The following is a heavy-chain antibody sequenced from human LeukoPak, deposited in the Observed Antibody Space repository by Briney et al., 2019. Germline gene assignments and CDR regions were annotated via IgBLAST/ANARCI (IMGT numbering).Heavy chain of an antibody. V-gene: IGHV4-31*03. D-gene: IGHD4-17*01. CDR3: ARDGSGDYYFDY. J-gene: IGHJ4*02. Sequence: EPSETLSLTCTVSGGSISSGGYYWSWIRQHPGKGLEWIGYIYYSGSTYYNPSLKSRVTISVDTSKNQFSLKLSSVTAADTAVYYCARDGSGDYYFDYWGQGTLVTVSS. CDR2: IYYSGST. CDR1: GGSISSGGYY.